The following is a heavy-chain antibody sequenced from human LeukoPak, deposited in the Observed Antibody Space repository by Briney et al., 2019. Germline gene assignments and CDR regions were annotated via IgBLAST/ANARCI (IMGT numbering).Heavy chain of an antibody. CDR3: TTDPAYYDFWVPNWFDP. J-gene: IGHJ5*02. D-gene: IGHD3-3*01. CDR2: IKSKTDGGTT. Sequence: GGSLRLSCAASGFTFSNAWMSWVRQAPGKGLEWVGRIKSKTDGGTTDYAAPVKGRFTISRDDSKNTLYLQMNSLKTEDTAVYSCTTDPAYYDFWVPNWFDPWGQGTLVTVSS. V-gene: IGHV3-15*01. CDR1: GFTFSNAW.